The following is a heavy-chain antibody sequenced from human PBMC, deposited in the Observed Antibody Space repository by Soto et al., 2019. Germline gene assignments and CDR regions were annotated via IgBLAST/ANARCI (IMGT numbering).Heavy chain of an antibody. CDR3: ARHYLGHCSGGSCYLFDY. CDR2: IYYSGST. V-gene: IGHV4-39*01. D-gene: IGHD2-15*01. CDR1: GGSISSSSYY. J-gene: IGHJ4*02. Sequence: QLQLQESGPGLVKPSETLSLTCTVSGGSISSSSYYWGWIRQPPGKGLEWIGSIYYSGSTYYNPSLKSRVTISVDTSKNQFSLKLSSVTAADTAVYYCARHYLGHCSGGSCYLFDYWGQGTLVTVSS.